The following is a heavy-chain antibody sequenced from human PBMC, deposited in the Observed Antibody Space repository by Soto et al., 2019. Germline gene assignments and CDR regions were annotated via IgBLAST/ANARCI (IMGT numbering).Heavy chain of an antibody. CDR1: GFTFTHYW. CDR2: INIDGSST. V-gene: IGHV3-74*01. J-gene: IGHJ2*01. Sequence: VQLVESGGGLVQPGGSLRLSCAASGFTFTHYWMYWVRQAPGRGLVWVSRINIDGSSTTYADSVKGRFTISRDNAKNTQYLQMSSLRDEDTAIYYCARALAVDGYWYFDLWGRGTLVTVSS. CDR3: ARALAVDGYWYFDL. D-gene: IGHD6-19*01.